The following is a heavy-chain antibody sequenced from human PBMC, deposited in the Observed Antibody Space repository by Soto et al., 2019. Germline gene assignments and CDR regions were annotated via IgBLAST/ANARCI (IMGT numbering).Heavy chain of an antibody. CDR3: VRGVIAANCFES. V-gene: IGHV3-74*01. J-gene: IGHJ4*02. D-gene: IGHD2-15*01. CDR1: GFTFNSYW. CDR2: INNDGSTT. Sequence: PGGSLRLSCAASGFTFNSYWMHWVRQVPGKGLVWVSRINNDGSTTNYADSVKGRFTISRDNARNTVYLQMNSLRADVTAVYYCVRGVIAANCFESWGQGTLVTVSS.